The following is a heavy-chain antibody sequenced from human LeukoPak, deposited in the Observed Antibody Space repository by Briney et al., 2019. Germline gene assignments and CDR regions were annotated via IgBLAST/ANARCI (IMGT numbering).Heavy chain of an antibody. Sequence: ASVNVSCKASSGTFSSYSISWVRHATGQGREWMVRIIPILGIANYAHKFQGRLTITADKSTSTTYMELSSMRSEETAVYYCARNRENGTTVADFDIWGQGKMVTVSS. CDR2: IIPILGIA. D-gene: IGHD1-1*01. CDR3: ARNRENGTTVADFDI. V-gene: IGHV1-69*02. J-gene: IGHJ3*02. CDR1: SGTFSSYS.